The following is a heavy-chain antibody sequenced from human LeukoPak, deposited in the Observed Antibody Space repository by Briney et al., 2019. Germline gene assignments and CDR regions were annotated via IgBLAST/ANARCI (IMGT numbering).Heavy chain of an antibody. J-gene: IGHJ6*02. CDR2: IYYSGST. CDR1: GGSISSGGYY. V-gene: IGHV4-31*03. Sequence: PSETLSLTCTVSGGSISSGGYYWSWIRQHPGKGLEWIGYIYYSGSTYYNPSLKSRVTMPVDTSKNQFSLKLSSVTAADTAVYYCARGNYYYGMDVWGQGTTVTVSS. CDR3: ARGNYYYGMDV.